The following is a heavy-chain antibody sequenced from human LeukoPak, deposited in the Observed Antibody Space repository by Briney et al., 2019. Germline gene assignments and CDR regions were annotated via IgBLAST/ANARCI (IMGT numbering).Heavy chain of an antibody. CDR1: GFTFSSYG. V-gene: IGHV3-30*18. CDR3: AKEGEGYYYGSGSYYNPLYFDY. J-gene: IGHJ4*02. D-gene: IGHD3-10*01. Sequence: SGGSLRLSCAASGFTFSSYGMHWVRQAPGKGLEWVAVISYDGSNKYYADSVKGRFTISRDNSKNTLYLQMNSLRAEDTAVYYCAKEGEGYYYGSGSYYNPLYFDYWGQGTLVTVSS. CDR2: ISYDGSNK.